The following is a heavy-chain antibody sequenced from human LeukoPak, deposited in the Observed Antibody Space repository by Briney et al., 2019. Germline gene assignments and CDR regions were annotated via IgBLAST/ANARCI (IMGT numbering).Heavy chain of an antibody. CDR2: MNPNSGNT. Sequence: ASVKVSCKAPGYTFTSYDINWVRQATGQGLEWMGWMNPNSGNTGYAQKFQGRVTMTRNTSISTAYVELSSLRSEDTAVYYCARGAFAHGDQDETWGQGTLVTVSS. D-gene: IGHD4-17*01. CDR1: GYTFTSYD. J-gene: IGHJ4*02. CDR3: ARGAFAHGDQDET. V-gene: IGHV1-8*01.